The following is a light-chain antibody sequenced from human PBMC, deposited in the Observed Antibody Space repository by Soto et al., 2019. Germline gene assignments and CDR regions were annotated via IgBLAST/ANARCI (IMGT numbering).Light chain of an antibody. CDR3: QTWGTGINWV. CDR1: SGHSSYA. Sequence: VLTQSPSASASLGASVKLTCTLSSGHSSYAIAWHQQQPEKGPRYLMKLNNDGSHSKGDGIPDRFSGSSSGAERYLTISSLQSEDEADYYCQTWGTGINWVFGGGTKLTVL. V-gene: IGLV4-69*01. CDR2: LNNDGSH. J-gene: IGLJ3*02.